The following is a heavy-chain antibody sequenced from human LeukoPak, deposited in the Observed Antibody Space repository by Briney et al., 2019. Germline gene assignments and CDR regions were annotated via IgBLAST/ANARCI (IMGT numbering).Heavy chain of an antibody. V-gene: IGHV3-9*01. CDR2: ISWNSGSI. CDR3: AKDRESECQLPDY. CDR1: GFTFDDYA. J-gene: IGHJ4*02. D-gene: IGHD2-2*01. Sequence: GGSLRLSCAASGFTFDDYAMNWVRQAPGKGLEWVSGISWNSGSIGYADSVKGRFTISRDNAKNSLYLQMNSLRAEDTALYYCAKDRESECQLPDYWGQGTLVTVSS.